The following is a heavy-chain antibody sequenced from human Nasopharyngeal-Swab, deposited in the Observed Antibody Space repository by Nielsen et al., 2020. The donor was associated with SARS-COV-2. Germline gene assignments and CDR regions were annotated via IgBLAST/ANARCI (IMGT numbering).Heavy chain of an antibody. D-gene: IGHD2-15*01. V-gene: IGHV3-49*02. CDR2: IRSKAYGGTT. Sequence: WIRQPPGKGLEWVGFIRSKAYGGTTEYAASVKGRFTISRDDSKSIAYLQVNSLKTEDTAVYYCTRGGDCSGGSCQTWIQLWADYWGQGTLVTVSS. J-gene: IGHJ4*02. CDR3: TRGGDCSGGSCQTWIQLWADY.